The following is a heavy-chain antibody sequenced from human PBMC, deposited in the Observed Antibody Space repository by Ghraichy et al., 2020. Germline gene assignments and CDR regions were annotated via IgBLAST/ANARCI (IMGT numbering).Heavy chain of an antibody. V-gene: IGHV4-31*03. J-gene: IGHJ4*02. D-gene: IGHD5-18*01. Sequence: SETLSLTCTVSGGSISSGGYYWSWIRQHPGKGLEWIGYIYYSGSTYYNPSLKSRVTISVDTSKNQFSLKLSSVTAADTAVYYCARAWVPRYSVVRYFDYWGQGTLVTVSS. CDR1: GGSISSGGYY. CDR3: ARAWVPRYSVVRYFDY. CDR2: IYYSGST.